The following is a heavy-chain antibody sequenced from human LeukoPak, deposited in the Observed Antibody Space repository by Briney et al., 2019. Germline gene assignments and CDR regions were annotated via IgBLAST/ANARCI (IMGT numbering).Heavy chain of an antibody. Sequence: PGGSLRLSCAASGFTFSSYAMHWVRQAPGKGLEWVAVISYDGSNKYYADSVKGRFTISRDNSKNTLYLQMNSLRAEDTAVYYCARDCGAYDFWSGYSGYLDYWGQGTLVTVSS. D-gene: IGHD3-3*01. CDR2: ISYDGSNK. V-gene: IGHV3-30-3*01. CDR1: GFTFSSYA. CDR3: ARDCGAYDFWSGYSGYLDY. J-gene: IGHJ4*02.